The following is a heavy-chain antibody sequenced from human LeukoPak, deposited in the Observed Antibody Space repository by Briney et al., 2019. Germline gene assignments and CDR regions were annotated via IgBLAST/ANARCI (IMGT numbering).Heavy chain of an antibody. D-gene: IGHD3-10*01. V-gene: IGHV6-1*01. CDR2: TYYRSKWYK. Sequence: SQTLSLTCAISGDSVSRNSVAWNWIRQSPSRGLEWLGRTYYRSKWYKEYAASVRSRITISPDTSKNQFSLQLNSVTPEDTAVYYCAIVEYFGSGSYRFDPWGQGTLVTVSS. CDR1: GDSVSRNSVA. CDR3: AIVEYFGSGSYRFDP. J-gene: IGHJ5*02.